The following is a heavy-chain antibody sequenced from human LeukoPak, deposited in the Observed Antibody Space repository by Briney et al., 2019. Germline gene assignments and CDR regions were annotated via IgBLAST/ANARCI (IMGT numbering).Heavy chain of an antibody. V-gene: IGHV1-18*01. Sequence: ASVKVSCKASGYTFSNYGITWVRQAPGQGLEWMGWISGYNGHTYYAQNLQGRVTMTTDTSTSTVYMELRSLRSDDTAIYYCARSEINDYMRFWGQGILVTVSS. J-gene: IGHJ4*02. CDR1: GYTFSNYG. CDR3: ARSEINDYMRF. CDR2: ISGYNGHT. D-gene: IGHD4-11*01.